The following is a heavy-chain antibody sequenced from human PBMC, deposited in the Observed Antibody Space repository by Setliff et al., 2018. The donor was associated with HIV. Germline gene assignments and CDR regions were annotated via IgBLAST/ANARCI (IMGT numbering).Heavy chain of an antibody. D-gene: IGHD6-19*01. CDR1: GFTFTNYW. J-gene: IGHJ3*02. CDR2: INYDRITT. Sequence: LRLSCGASGFTFTNYWMHWIRQVPGKGLVWVSRINYDRITTNYADFVQGRFTISRDNAKNTVYLQMNSLRVDDTAIYYCAREGATTAGFDIWGRGTMVTVSS. V-gene: IGHV3-74*01. CDR3: AREGATTAGFDI.